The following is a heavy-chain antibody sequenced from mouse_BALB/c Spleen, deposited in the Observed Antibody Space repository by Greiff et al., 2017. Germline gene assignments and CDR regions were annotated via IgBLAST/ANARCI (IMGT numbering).Heavy chain of an antibody. Sequence: VESGGGLVQPGGSRKLSCAASGFTFSSFGMHWVRQAPEKGLEWVAYISSGSSTIYYADTVKGRFTISRDNPKNTLFLQMTSLRSEDTAMYYCARRRGNYDYDGYAMDYWGQGTSVTVSS. CDR3: ARRRGNYDYDGYAMDY. D-gene: IGHD2-4*01. V-gene: IGHV5-17*02. CDR1: GFTFSSFG. J-gene: IGHJ4*01. CDR2: ISSGSSTI.